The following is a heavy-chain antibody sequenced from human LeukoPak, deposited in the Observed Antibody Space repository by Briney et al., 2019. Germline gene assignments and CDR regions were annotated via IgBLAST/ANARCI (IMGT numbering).Heavy chain of an antibody. V-gene: IGHV3-53*01. CDR3: ARVNYDSSGYLDY. D-gene: IGHD3-22*01. CDR1: GFTFSSYS. J-gene: IGHJ4*02. Sequence: PGGSLRLSCAASGFTFSSYSMNWVRQAPGKGLEWVSVIYSGGSTYYADSVKGRFTISRDNSKNTLYLQMNSLRAEDTAVYYCARVNYDSSGYLDYWGQGTLVTVSS. CDR2: IYSGGST.